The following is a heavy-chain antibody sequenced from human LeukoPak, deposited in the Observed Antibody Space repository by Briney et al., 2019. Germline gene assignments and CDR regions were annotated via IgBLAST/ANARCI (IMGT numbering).Heavy chain of an antibody. Sequence: SETLSLTCTVSGGSISSGAYYWSWIRQPPGKGLEWIGYIYYSGSTYYNPSLKSRVTISVDTSKNQFSLKLSSVTAADTAVYYCARDRYYYDSSGYHYYYGMDVWGQGTTVTVSS. D-gene: IGHD3-22*01. J-gene: IGHJ6*02. V-gene: IGHV4-30-4*01. CDR3: ARDRYYYDSSGYHYYYGMDV. CDR1: GGSISSGAYY. CDR2: IYYSGST.